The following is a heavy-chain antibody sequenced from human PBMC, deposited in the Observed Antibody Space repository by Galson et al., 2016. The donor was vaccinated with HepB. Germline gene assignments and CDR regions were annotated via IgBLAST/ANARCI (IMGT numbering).Heavy chain of an antibody. V-gene: IGHV4-30-2*01. CDR2: IFHSGRT. D-gene: IGHD3-10*02. CDR1: GGSINSGGYS. J-gene: IGHJ6*03. Sequence: TLSLTCAVSGGSINSGGYSWSWIRQPPGKGLEWIGYIFHSGRTFCNPSLKSRVTISVDRSKNQSSLKLSSVTAADTAVYYCARVVRGFYFYYMDVWGKGTTVTVSS. CDR3: ARVVRGFYFYYMDV.